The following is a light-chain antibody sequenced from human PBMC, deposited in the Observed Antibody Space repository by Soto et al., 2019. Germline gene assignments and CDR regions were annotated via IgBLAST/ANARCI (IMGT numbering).Light chain of an antibody. CDR2: GAS. CDR3: HHFGRSAIFT. J-gene: IGKJ3*01. Sequence: EIVLTQSPGTLSLSPGERATLSCRASQTVNSDYLAWYQQRPGQAPRPLIYGASIRAAGISDRFSGSGSGTDFTLSISRLEPEDFAVYHCHHFGRSAIFTFGPGTTVDIK. CDR1: QTVNSDY. V-gene: IGKV3-20*01.